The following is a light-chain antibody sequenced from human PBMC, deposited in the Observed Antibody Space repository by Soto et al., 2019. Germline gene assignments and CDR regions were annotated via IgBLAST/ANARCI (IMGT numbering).Light chain of an antibody. CDR2: GAS. V-gene: IGKV3-15*01. CDR1: QSVSSN. Sequence: EIVMTQSAATLSVSAGERATLSCRASQSVSSNLAWYQQKPGQAPRLLIYGASTRATGIPARFSGSGSGTEFTLTISSLQSEDFAVYYCQQHNNWPPWTFGQGTKVDIK. J-gene: IGKJ1*01. CDR3: QQHNNWPPWT.